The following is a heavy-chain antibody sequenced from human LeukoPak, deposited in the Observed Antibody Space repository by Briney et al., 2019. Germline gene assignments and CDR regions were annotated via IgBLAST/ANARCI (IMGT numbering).Heavy chain of an antibody. CDR3: ARESRIGYCSSTSCYTHYYYYYYMDV. CDR2: IIPIFGTA. J-gene: IGHJ6*03. V-gene: IGHV1-69*01. CDR1: GGTFSSYA. Sequence: GSSVKVSCKASGGTFSSYAISWVRQAPGQGLEWMGGIIPIFGTANYAQKFQGRVTITADESTSTAYMELSSLRSEDTAVYYCARESRIGYCSSTSCYTHYYYYYYMDVWGKGTTVTVSS. D-gene: IGHD2-2*02.